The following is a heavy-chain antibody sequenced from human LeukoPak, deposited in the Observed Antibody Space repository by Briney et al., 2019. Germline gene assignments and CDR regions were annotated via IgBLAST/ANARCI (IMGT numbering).Heavy chain of an antibody. CDR1: GYSISSGYY. V-gene: IGHV4-38-2*02. CDR3: AREVSSSHDAFDF. J-gene: IGHJ3*01. Sequence: SETLSLTCTVSGYSISSGYYWGWIRQPPGKGLEWIGTIYHSGNTYYNPSLKSRLTMSVDTSKNQFSLKLTSVTAADTAVYYCAREVSSSHDAFDFWGQGHWSPSLQ. CDR2: IYHSGNT.